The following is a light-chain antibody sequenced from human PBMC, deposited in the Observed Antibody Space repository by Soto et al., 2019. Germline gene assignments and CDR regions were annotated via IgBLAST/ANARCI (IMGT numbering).Light chain of an antibody. V-gene: IGLV1-40*01. J-gene: IGLJ1*01. CDR1: SSNIGAGYD. Sequence: QSVLTQLPSVSGAPGQRVTISCTGSSSNIGAGYDVHWYQQLPGAAPKLLIYGNSNRPSGVPDRFSGSRSGTSASLAITGLQPEDEADYYCQSYDTPVYVFGGGTKV. CDR3: QSYDTPVYV. CDR2: GNS.